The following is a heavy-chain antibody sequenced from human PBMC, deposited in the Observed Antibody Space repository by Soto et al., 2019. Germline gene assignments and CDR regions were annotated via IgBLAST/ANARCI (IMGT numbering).Heavy chain of an antibody. CDR1: GCSISSGGYY. Sequence: SETLSLTCTVSGCSISSGGYYWSWIRQHPGKGLEWIGYIYYSGSTYYNPSLKSRVTISVDTSKNQFSLKLSSVTAADTAVYYCARVLPGDPAYGIWFDPWGQGTLVTVSS. CDR2: IYYSGST. J-gene: IGHJ5*02. CDR3: ARVLPGDPAYGIWFDP. V-gene: IGHV4-31*03. D-gene: IGHD3-16*01.